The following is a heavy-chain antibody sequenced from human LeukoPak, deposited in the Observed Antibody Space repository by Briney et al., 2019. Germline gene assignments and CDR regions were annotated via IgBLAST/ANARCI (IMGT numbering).Heavy chain of an antibody. Sequence: SETLSLTCTVSGGSISSSSYYWGWIRQPPGKGLEWIGSIYYSGSTYYNPSLKSRVTISVDTSKNQFSLKLSSVTAADTAVYYCASHVFDSKRGNYGMDVWGQGTTVTVSS. J-gene: IGHJ6*02. D-gene: IGHD3-9*01. CDR2: IYYSGST. CDR1: GGSISSSSYY. CDR3: ASHVFDSKRGNYGMDV. V-gene: IGHV4-39*07.